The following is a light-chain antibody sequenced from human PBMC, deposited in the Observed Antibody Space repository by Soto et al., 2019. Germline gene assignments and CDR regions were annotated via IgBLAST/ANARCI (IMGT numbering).Light chain of an antibody. CDR1: SSDVGGYNY. CDR3: CSYAGSYTLV. V-gene: IGLV2-11*01. Sequence: QSVLTQPRSVSGSPGQSVTISCTGTSSDVGGYNYVSWYQQHPGKAPKLMIYDVSKRPSGVPDRFSGSKSGNTASLTISGLQAEDEADYYCCSYAGSYTLVXGGGTKLTVL. J-gene: IGLJ2*01. CDR2: DVS.